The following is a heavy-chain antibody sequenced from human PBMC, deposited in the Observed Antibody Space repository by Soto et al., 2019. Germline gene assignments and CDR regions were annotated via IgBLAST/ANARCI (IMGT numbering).Heavy chain of an antibody. CDR2: IRSSGSSL. V-gene: IGHV3-11*01. D-gene: IGHD4-17*01. CDR1: GFTFSDFF. J-gene: IGHJ2*01. CDR3: ARGDYGDYDRGYWFFDL. Sequence: QVQLVESGGDLVKPGGSLRLSCAASGFTFSDFFMSWIRQAPGKGLEWISYIRSSGSSLYYTDSVKGRFTISRDNTKKSLYLQMNSLRAEDTAVYYCARGDYGDYDRGYWFFDLWGRGTLVTVSS.